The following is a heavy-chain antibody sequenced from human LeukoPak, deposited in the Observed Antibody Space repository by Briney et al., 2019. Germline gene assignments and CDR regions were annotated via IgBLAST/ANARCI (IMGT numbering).Heavy chain of an antibody. J-gene: IGHJ2*01. D-gene: IGHD3-22*01. CDR3: ARDFNYYDSSGYPHWYFGL. Sequence: PGGSLRLSCAASGFTFSSYEMNWVRQAPGKGLEWVSYITASGSTIYYADSVKGRFTISRDNAKNSLYLQMNSLRAEDTAVYYCARDFNYYDSSGYPHWYFGLWGRGTLVTVSS. V-gene: IGHV3-48*03. CDR1: GFTFSSYE. CDR2: ITASGSTI.